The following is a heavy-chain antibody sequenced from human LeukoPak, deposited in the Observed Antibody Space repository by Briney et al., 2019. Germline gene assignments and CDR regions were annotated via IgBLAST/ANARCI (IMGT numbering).Heavy chain of an antibody. V-gene: IGHV4-34*01. CDR2: INHSGST. Sequence: SETLSLTCAVYGGSFSGYYWSWIRQPPGKGLEWIGEINHSGSTNYNPSLKSRVTISVDTSKNQFSLKLSSVTAADTAVYYCARRWELLNNWFDPRGQGTLVTVSS. CDR3: ARRWELLNNWFDP. J-gene: IGHJ5*02. CDR1: GGSFSGYY. D-gene: IGHD1-26*01.